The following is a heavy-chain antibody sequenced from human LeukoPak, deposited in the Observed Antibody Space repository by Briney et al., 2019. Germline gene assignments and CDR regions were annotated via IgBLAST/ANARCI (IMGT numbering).Heavy chain of an antibody. CDR1: GFTFSSYA. CDR3: AKAPLAHHNYYFDY. CDR2: ISGSGGST. V-gene: IGHV3-23*01. J-gene: IGHJ4*02. D-gene: IGHD1-20*01. Sequence: PGGSLRLSCAASGFTFSSYAMSWVRQVPGKGLEWVSAISGSGGSTYYADSVKGRFTISRDNSKNTLYLQMNSLRAEDTAVYYCAKAPLAHHNYYFDYWGQGTLVTVSS.